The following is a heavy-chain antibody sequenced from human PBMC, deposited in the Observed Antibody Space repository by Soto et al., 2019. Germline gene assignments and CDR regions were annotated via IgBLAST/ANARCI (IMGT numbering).Heavy chain of an antibody. J-gene: IGHJ4*02. CDR1: GFTFSSYG. CDR2: ISYDGSNK. D-gene: IGHD2-15*01. CDR3: AKAQYCSGGSCYGDSLAPFDY. V-gene: IGHV3-30*18. Sequence: GGSLRLSCAASGFTFSSYGMHWVRQAPGKGLEWVAVISYDGSNKYYADSVKGRFTISRDNSKNTLYLQMNSLRAEDTAVYYCAKAQYCSGGSCYGDSLAPFDYWGPGTPVTVSP.